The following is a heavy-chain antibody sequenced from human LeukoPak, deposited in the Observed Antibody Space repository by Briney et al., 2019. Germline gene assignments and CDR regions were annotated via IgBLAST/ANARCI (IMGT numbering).Heavy chain of an antibody. CDR3: ARAIYGDYVSLDY. V-gene: IGHV3-48*03. D-gene: IGHD4-17*01. CDR1: GFTFSSYE. J-gene: IGHJ4*02. Sequence: GGSLRLLCAAYGFTFSSYEMNWVRQAPGKGLDWVSYISSNGVTIYYADSVKGRFTISRDNAKNSLYLQMNSLRAEDTAVYYCARAIYGDYVSLDYWGQGTLVTVSS. CDR2: ISSNGVTI.